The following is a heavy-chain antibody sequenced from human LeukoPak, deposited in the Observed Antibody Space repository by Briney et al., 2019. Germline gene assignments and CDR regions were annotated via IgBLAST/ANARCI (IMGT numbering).Heavy chain of an antibody. Sequence: GGSLRLSCAASGFTFSSYGMHWVRQAPGKGLEWVAFIRYDGSNKYYADSVKGRFTISRDNSKNTLYLQMNSLRAEDTAVYYCAKGGHSNYVTSPRGDYWGQGTLVTVSS. D-gene: IGHD4-11*01. CDR2: IRYDGSNK. V-gene: IGHV3-30*02. CDR1: GFTFSSYG. CDR3: AKGGHSNYVTSPRGDY. J-gene: IGHJ4*02.